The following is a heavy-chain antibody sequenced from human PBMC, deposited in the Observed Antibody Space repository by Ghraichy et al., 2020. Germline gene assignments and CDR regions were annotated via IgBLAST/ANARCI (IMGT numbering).Heavy chain of an antibody. V-gene: IGHV3-72*01. D-gene: IGHD6-13*01. Sequence: GGSLRLSCVVSGFTFSDHSMDWARQAPGRGLEWVARSRDKGNSYTTEYAASVKGRFTISRDASKNSLYLQMNSLKIEDTAVYYCCRAAGTFSNDYWGQGALGTVSS. J-gene: IGHJ4*02. CDR3: CRAAGTFSNDY. CDR1: GFTFSDHS. CDR2: SRDKGNSYTT.